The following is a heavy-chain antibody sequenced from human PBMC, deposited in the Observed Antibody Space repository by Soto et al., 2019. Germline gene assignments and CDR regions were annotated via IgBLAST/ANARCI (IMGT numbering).Heavy chain of an antibody. CDR1: GGTFNRYA. D-gene: IGHD6-6*01. CDR3: ARDGGSSSFADGFDP. CDR2: IIPIFGIG. Sequence: SVKVSCKASGGTFNRYAISWVRQAPGQGLEWMGGIIPIFGIGNDAQRFQGRVTITADESTGTAYMELSRLRSDDTAVYYCARDGGSSSFADGFDPWGQGTLVTVSS. V-gene: IGHV1-69*13. J-gene: IGHJ5*02.